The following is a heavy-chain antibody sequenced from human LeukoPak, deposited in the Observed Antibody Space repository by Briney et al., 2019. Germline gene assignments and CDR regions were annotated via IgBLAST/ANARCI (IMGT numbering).Heavy chain of an antibody. Sequence: ASVKVSCKASGSTFSSYAISWVRQAPGQGLEWMGGIIPIFGTANYARKFQGRVTITADESTSTAYMELSSLRSEDTAVYYCARGALVEYYYDSSGLNGMDVWGQGTTVTVSS. CDR1: GSTFSSYA. CDR2: IIPIFGTA. V-gene: IGHV1-69*13. CDR3: ARGALVEYYYDSSGLNGMDV. D-gene: IGHD3-22*01. J-gene: IGHJ6*02.